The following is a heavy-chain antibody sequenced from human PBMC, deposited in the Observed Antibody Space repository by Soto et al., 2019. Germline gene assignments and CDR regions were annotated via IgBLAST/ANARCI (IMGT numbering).Heavy chain of an antibody. J-gene: IGHJ6*02. CDR2: IYYSGST. Sequence: SETLSLTCAVSGGSISSGRYSWSWIRQPPGKGLEWIGYIYYSGSTYYNPSLKSRVTISVDTSKNQFSLKLNSVTAADTAVYYCARDLWGYCGTDCYPLDVWGQGTTVTVSS. V-gene: IGHV4-30-4*07. D-gene: IGHD2-21*02. CDR3: ARDLWGYCGTDCYPLDV. CDR1: GGSISSGRYS.